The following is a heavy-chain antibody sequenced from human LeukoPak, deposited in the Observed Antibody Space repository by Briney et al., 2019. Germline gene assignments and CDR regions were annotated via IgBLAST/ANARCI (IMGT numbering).Heavy chain of an antibody. J-gene: IGHJ6*04. CDR1: GFSFDDYS. Sequence: GGSLRLSCEASGFSFDDYSMHWVRQAPGKGLEWVSLISWDGGNIHYADSVRGRFTISRDNSKNSLYLQMNSLRAEDTAVYYCAELGIAMIGGVWGKGTTVTISS. CDR3: AELGIAMIGGV. CDR2: ISWDGGNI. D-gene: IGHD3-10*02. V-gene: IGHV3-43*01.